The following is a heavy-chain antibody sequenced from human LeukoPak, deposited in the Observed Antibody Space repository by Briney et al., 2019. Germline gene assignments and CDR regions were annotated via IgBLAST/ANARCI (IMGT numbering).Heavy chain of an antibody. CDR3: AKDGYYDSNGYPDY. V-gene: IGHV3-43*01. Sequence: GGSLTLSCAASGYTFDGYTMHWVRQAPGKALEWVSLISWYGFRTYYADSVKGRFTISRDNRKNSLYLQMNSLRTEDTALDYCAKDGYYDSNGYPDYWGQGTLVTVSS. J-gene: IGHJ4*02. CDR1: GYTFDGYT. CDR2: ISWYGFRT. D-gene: IGHD3-22*01.